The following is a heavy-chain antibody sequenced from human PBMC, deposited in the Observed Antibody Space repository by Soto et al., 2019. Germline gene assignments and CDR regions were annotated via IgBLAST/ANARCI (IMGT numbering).Heavy chain of an antibody. J-gene: IGHJ4*02. V-gene: IGHV4-4*07. Sequence: VRLQESGPGLVEPSETLSLTCSVSGDSINNYYWRWIRQPAGKGLEWIGRIYSSGSANYNPSLKTRGTMSVDTSKNPVFLSVTSVTAADTAVYFCARGGTRSADLPTYWGQGIQVIVSS. CDR1: GDSINNYY. CDR2: IYSSGSA. D-gene: IGHD1-1*01. CDR3: ARGGTRSADLPTY.